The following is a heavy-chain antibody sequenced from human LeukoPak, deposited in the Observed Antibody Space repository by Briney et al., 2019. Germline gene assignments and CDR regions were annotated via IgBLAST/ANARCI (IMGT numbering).Heavy chain of an antibody. V-gene: IGHV3-21*01. CDR3: AWGVVPAAIGVY. CDR1: GFTFSSYS. J-gene: IGHJ4*02. D-gene: IGHD2-2*02. CDR2: ISSSSSYI. Sequence: GGSLRLSCAASGFTFSSYSMNWVRQAPEKGLEWVSSISSSSSYIYYADSVKGRFTISRDNAKNSLYLQMNSLRAEDTAVYYCAWGVVPAAIGVYWGQGTLVTVSS.